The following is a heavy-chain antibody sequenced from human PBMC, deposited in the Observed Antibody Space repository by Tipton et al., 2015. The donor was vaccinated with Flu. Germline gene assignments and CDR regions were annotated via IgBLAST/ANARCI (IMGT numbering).Heavy chain of an antibody. CDR1: GFTFSSYE. D-gene: IGHD3-10*01. V-gene: IGHV3-48*03. Sequence: SLRLSCAASGFTFSSYEMNWVRQAPGKGLEWVSYISSSGSTIYYADSVKGRFTISRDNAKNSLYLQMNSLRAEDTAVYYCARGGYYGSGSYYWGQGTLVTVSS. J-gene: IGHJ4*02. CDR2: ISSSGSTI. CDR3: ARGGYYGSGSYY.